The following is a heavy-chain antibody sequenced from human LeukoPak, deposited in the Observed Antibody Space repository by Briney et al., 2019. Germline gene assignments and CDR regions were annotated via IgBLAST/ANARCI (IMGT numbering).Heavy chain of an antibody. CDR2: IRYDGSNK. CDR1: GFTFSSYG. CDR3: AKDGGRPYGAYRFGYFDY. Sequence: GGSLRLSCAASGFTFSSYGMHWVRQAPGKGLEWVAFIRYDGSNKYYADSVKGRFTISRDNSKNTLYLQMNSLRAEDTAVYYCAKDGGRPYGAYRFGYFDYWGQGTLVTVSS. J-gene: IGHJ4*02. V-gene: IGHV3-30*02. D-gene: IGHD4-17*01.